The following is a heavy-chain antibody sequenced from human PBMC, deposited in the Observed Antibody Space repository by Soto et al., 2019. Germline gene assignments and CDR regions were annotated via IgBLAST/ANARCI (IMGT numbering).Heavy chain of an antibody. CDR1: GFTFSSYV. Sequence: QVQLVESGGGVVQPGRSLRLSCAASGFTFSSYVMHWVRQTPGKGLEWVAFISHDGNNKYYADSVKGRFTISRDNSENXLYLXMDSLRAEDTAVYYCARDDEGGSECDLGYWG. J-gene: IGHJ4*01. V-gene: IGHV3-30-3*01. CDR2: ISHDGNNK. CDR3: ARDDEGGSECDLGY. D-gene: IGHD1-26*01.